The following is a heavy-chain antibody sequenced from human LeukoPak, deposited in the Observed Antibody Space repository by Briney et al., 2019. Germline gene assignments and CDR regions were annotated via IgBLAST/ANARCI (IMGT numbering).Heavy chain of an antibody. Sequence: GASVKVSCKASGGTFSSYAISWVRQAPGQGLEWMGRIIPILGIANYAQKFQGRVTITADKSTSAAYMELRSLRSDDTAVYYCARALRYFDWPPSPLDYWGQGTLVTVSS. CDR2: IIPILGIA. J-gene: IGHJ4*02. V-gene: IGHV1-69*04. CDR3: ARALRYFDWPPSPLDY. CDR1: GGTFSSYA. D-gene: IGHD3-9*01.